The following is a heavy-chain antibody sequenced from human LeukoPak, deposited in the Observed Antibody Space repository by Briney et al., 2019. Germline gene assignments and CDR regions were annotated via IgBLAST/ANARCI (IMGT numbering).Heavy chain of an antibody. CDR3: TRDLNSGGSC. CDR1: GFTVSSSY. J-gene: IGHJ4*02. V-gene: IGHV3-53*01. D-gene: IGHD2-15*01. CDR2: IHSGGNT. Sequence: GGSLRLSCAASGFTVSSSYMSWVRQAPGKGLEWVSVIHSGGNTYYAGSVKGRFTISRDNSKNTLFLQMNSLRVEDTAVYYCTRDLNSGGSCWGQGTLVTVSS.